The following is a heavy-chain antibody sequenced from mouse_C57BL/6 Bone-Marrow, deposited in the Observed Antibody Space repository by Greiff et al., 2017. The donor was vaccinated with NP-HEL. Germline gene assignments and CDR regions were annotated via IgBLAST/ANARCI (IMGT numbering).Heavy chain of an antibody. CDR3: AREGGLRRRTYAMDY. J-gene: IGHJ4*01. CDR1: GFTFSDYY. V-gene: IGHV5-16*01. Sequence: EVMLVESEGGLVQPGRSMKLSCTTSGFTFSDYYMAWVRQVPEKGLDWVANINYDGSSTYYLDSLKSRFIISRDNAKNILYLQMSSLKSEDTATYYCAREGGLRRRTYAMDYWGQGTSVTVSS. D-gene: IGHD2-4*01. CDR2: INYDGSST.